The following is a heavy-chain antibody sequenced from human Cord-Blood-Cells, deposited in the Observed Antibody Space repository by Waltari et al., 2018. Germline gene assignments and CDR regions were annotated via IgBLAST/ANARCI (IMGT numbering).Heavy chain of an antibody. Sequence: QVQLQESGPGLVKPSETLSLTCTVSGGSISSYYWSWIRQPAGKGLEWIGRIYTSGSTNYHPSLKSRVTRSVDTSKNQFSLKLSSVTAADTAVYYWARDRRGYDYGDVGSYYVDYWGQGTLVTVSS. CDR1: GGSISSYY. J-gene: IGHJ4*02. V-gene: IGHV4-4*07. D-gene: IGHD5-12*01. CDR2: IYTSGST. CDR3: ARDRRGYDYGDVGSYYVDY.